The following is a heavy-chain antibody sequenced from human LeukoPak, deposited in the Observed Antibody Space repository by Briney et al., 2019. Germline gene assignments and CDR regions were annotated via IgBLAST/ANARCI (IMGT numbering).Heavy chain of an antibody. J-gene: IGHJ4*02. Sequence: SETLSLTCTVSGCSISSGYYWGWIRQPPGKGLEWIGGIYHSGSTYYNPSLKSRVTISVDTSKNQFSLKLSSVTAADTAVYYCARDRYGGDYWGQGTLVTVSS. D-gene: IGHD4-23*01. CDR2: IYHSGST. CDR1: GCSISSGYY. V-gene: IGHV4-38-2*02. CDR3: ARDRYGGDY.